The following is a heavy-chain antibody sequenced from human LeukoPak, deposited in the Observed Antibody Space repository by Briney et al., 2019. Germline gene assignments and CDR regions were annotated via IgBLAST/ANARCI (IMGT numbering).Heavy chain of an antibody. CDR2: ISYDGSNK. CDR1: GFTFSSYA. Sequence: PGGSLRPSCAASGFTFSSYAMHWVRQAPGKGLEWVAVISYDGSNKYYADSVKGRFTISRDNSKNTLYLQMNSLRAEDTAVYYCARDPTHRIAAAGTVTYFYFQHWGQGTLVTVSS. CDR3: ARDPTHRIAAAGTVTYFYFQH. D-gene: IGHD6-13*01. V-gene: IGHV3-30*04. J-gene: IGHJ1*01.